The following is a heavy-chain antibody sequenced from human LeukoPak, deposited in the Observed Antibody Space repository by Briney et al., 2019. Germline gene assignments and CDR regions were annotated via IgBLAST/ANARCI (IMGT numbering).Heavy chain of an antibody. CDR1: GYSISSDYY. CDR3: TRVMDYYDGSGYPPPAAADY. CDR2: INHSVTI. J-gene: IGHJ4*02. Sequence: SETLSLTCTVSGYSISSDYYWGWIRQSPGKGLEWIGIINHSVTIYYNPSLKSRVTIAVDTSKNQFSLKLSSVTAADTAVYYCTRVMDYYDGSGYPPPAAADYWGQGTLVTVSS. V-gene: IGHV4-38-2*02. D-gene: IGHD3-22*01.